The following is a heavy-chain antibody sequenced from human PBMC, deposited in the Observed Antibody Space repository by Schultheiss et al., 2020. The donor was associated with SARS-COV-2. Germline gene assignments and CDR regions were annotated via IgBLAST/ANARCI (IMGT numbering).Heavy chain of an antibody. CDR2: IKSKTDGGTT. CDR1: GITFSDVW. D-gene: IGHD6-19*01. Sequence: GGSLRLSCATSGITFSDVWMSWVRQAPGKGLEWLGRIKSKTDGGTTDYAAPVKGRFTISRDDSKNTLYLQMNSLKTEDTAVYYCTTSRWGGYYFDYWGQGTLVTVSS. CDR3: TTSRWGGYYFDY. J-gene: IGHJ4*02. V-gene: IGHV3-15*01.